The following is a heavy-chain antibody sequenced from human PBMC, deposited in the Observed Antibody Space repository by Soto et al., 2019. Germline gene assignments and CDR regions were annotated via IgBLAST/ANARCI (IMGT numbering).Heavy chain of an antibody. V-gene: IGHV3-23*01. CDR2: ISGSGSVT. Sequence: GGSLRLSCAASGFTFRSYGLSWVRRAPGKGLEWVSDISGSGSVTNYADSVKGRFTISRDNSNNTLTLQMDSLRAEDTAVYYCAKGGVAAARGYFDHWGQGTRVTVSS. D-gene: IGHD6-13*01. CDR1: GFTFRSYG. J-gene: IGHJ4*02. CDR3: AKGGVAAARGYFDH.